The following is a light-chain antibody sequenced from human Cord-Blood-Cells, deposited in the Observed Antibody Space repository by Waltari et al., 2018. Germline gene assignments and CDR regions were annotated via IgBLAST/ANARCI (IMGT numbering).Light chain of an antibody. Sequence: EIVLTQSPATLSLSPGERATLSCRASQSVSSYLAWYQQKPGQDPRLLIYDASNRATGIPARFSGSGSGTDFTLTISSLEPEDFAVYYCQQRSNWPPATFGPGTKVDIK. V-gene: IGKV3-11*01. CDR3: QQRSNWPPAT. CDR1: QSVSSY. J-gene: IGKJ3*01. CDR2: DAS.